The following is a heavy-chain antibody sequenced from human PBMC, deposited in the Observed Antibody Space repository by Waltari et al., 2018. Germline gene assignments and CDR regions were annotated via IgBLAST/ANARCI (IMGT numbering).Heavy chain of an antibody. Sequence: QVQLQQWGAGLLKPSETLSLTCAVYGGSFSGFYWRWIRKPPGKGLEWIGEINHSGSTNYSPSLKSRVTLSVDTSKNQFSLKLSSVTAADTAVYFCARANGGMAARKNKYNWFDPWGQGTLVTVSS. CDR1: GGSFSGFY. CDR3: ARANGGMAARKNKYNWFDP. J-gene: IGHJ5*02. V-gene: IGHV4-34*01. CDR2: INHSGST. D-gene: IGHD6-6*01.